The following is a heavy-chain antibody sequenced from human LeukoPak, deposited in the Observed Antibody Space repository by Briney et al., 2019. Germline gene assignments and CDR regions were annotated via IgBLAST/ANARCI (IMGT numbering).Heavy chain of an antibody. CDR2: IKQDGSEK. Sequence: GGSLRLSCAASGFTFSSYWMSWVRQAPGKGLEWVANIKQDGSEKYYVDSVKGRFTISRDNAKNSLYLQMNSLRAEDTAVYYCARDRHYGDYLPIDAFDIWGQGTMVTVSS. CDR3: ARDRHYGDYLPIDAFDI. V-gene: IGHV3-7*01. J-gene: IGHJ3*02. CDR1: GFTFSSYW. D-gene: IGHD4-17*01.